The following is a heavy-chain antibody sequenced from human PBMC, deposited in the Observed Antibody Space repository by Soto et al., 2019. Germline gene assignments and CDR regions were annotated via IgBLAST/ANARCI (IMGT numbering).Heavy chain of an antibody. CDR3: ARPSSDYYDSSGPIGY. J-gene: IGHJ4*02. D-gene: IGHD3-22*01. CDR1: GFTFSQYG. Sequence: QVQLVESGGGVVQPGRSLRLSCVASGFTFSQYGMHWARQAPGNGLEWVSVIWYDGTNKYYADSVKGRFTISRDNSKNTLNLQMDSLRAEDTAVYYCARPSSDYYDSSGPIGYWGQGTLVTVSS. CDR2: IWYDGTNK. V-gene: IGHV3-33*01.